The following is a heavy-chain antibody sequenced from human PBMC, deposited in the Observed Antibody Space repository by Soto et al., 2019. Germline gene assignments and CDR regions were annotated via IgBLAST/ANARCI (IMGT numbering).Heavy chain of an antibody. CDR3: ARYANWNKTGGYWYRAPSDYYYMDV. J-gene: IGHJ6*03. Sequence: PGGSLRLSCAASGFTFSSYGMHWVRQAPGKGLEWVAVISYDGSNKYYADSVKGRFTISRDNSKNTLYLQMSSLRSEDTAVYYCARYANWNKTGGYWYRAPSDYYYMDVWGKGTTVTVSS. V-gene: IGHV3-30*03. D-gene: IGHD1-1*01. CDR2: ISYDGSNK. CDR1: GFTFSSYG.